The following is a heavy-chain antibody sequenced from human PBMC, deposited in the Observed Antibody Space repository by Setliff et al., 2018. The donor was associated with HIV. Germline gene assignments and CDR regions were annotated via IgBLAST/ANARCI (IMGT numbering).Heavy chain of an antibody. J-gene: IGHJ5*02. V-gene: IGHV4-39*01. D-gene: IGHD6-19*01. CDR2: IYYSGRT. Sequence: SETLSLTCTVSRGSISSTSHYWGWVRQSPGRRLEWIGSIYYSGRTYYNPSLKSRVTMSVDTSTNQFSLDLTSVTAADTAVYYCARQPGYSSGWYFTASGFDPWGQGTLVTVSS. CDR3: ARQPGYSSGWYFTASGFDP. CDR1: RGSISSTSHY.